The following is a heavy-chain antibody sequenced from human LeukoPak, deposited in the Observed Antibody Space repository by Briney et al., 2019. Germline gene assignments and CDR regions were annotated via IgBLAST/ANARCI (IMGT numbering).Heavy chain of an antibody. CDR2: ISSSSSSTI. CDR3: ARTKVGTVTTFDY. V-gene: IGHV3-48*01. J-gene: IGHJ4*02. CDR1: GFTFSSYE. D-gene: IGHD4-17*01. Sequence: GGSLRLSCAASGFTFSSYEMNWVRQAPGKGLEWVSYISSSSSSTIYYADSVKGRFTISRDNAKNSLYLQMNSLRAEDTAVYYCARTKVGTVTTFDYWGQGTLVTVSS.